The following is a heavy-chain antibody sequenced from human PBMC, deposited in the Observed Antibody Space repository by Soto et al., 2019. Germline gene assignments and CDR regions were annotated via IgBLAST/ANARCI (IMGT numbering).Heavy chain of an antibody. V-gene: IGHV6-1*01. CDR2: TYYRSRWYN. J-gene: IGHJ6*03. D-gene: IGHD1-7*01. CDR3: AGTTSHQWYYMDV. CDR1: GDSVSSNSVA. Sequence: QVQLQESGPGLVKPSQTLSLTCAISGDSVSSNSVAWNWIRLSPSRGLEWLARTYYRSRWYNDYAVSVRTRITVNPDTSKNQFSLQLTSVTPEDTAVYYCAGTTSHQWYYMDVWGKGTTVTVSS.